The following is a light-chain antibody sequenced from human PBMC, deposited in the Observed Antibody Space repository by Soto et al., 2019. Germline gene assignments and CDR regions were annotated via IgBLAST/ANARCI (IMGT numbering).Light chain of an antibody. CDR3: QQYGSSSWT. CDR1: QSVSSNY. Sequence: EIVLTQSPGTLSLSPGERATLSCRASQSVSSNYLAWYQQKPGQAPRLLIYGASSRATGIPDRFSGSGSGTYFTLTIRRLEPEDFAVYYCQQYGSSSWTFGQGTKVEIK. J-gene: IGKJ1*01. V-gene: IGKV3-20*01. CDR2: GAS.